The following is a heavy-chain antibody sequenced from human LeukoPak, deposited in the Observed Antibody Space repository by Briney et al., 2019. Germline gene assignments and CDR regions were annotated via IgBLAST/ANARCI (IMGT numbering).Heavy chain of an antibody. CDR3: ARAHNWNYGTFDY. J-gene: IGHJ4*02. CDR1: GLTFSSYE. V-gene: IGHV3-48*03. CDR2: ISSSGSTI. Sequence: GGSLRLSCAASGLTFSSYEMNWVRQAPGKGLEWVSYISSSGSTIYYADSVKGRFTISRDNAKNSLYLQMNSLRAEDTAVYYCARAHNWNYGTFDYWGQGTLVTVSS. D-gene: IGHD1-7*01.